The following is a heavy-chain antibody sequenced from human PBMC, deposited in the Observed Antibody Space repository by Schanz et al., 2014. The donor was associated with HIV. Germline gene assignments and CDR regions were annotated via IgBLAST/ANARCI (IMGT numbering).Heavy chain of an antibody. V-gene: IGHV3-33*01. Sequence: QVQLVESGGGVVQPGRSQRLSCAASGITLSGYGMHWVRQAPGKGLEWVAVIWYDGSNKDYADSVKGRFIISRDNSKNTLYLQMNSLRSEDTAVYYCARGRGSGSPPNYYSYYAMDVWGQGTTVTVSS. CDR1: GITLSGYG. CDR3: ARGRGSGSPPNYYSYYAMDV. D-gene: IGHD3-10*01. J-gene: IGHJ6*02. CDR2: IWYDGSNK.